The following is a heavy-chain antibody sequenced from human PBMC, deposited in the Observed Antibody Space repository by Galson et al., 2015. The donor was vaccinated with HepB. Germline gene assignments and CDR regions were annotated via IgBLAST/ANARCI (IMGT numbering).Heavy chain of an antibody. J-gene: IGHJ4*02. CDR1: GFTFSSYW. CDR3: ARVADADYGDHTHFDS. V-gene: IGHV3-7*01. Sequence: SLRLSCAASGFTFSSYWMNWVRQAPGKGLEWVAAIKQDGSEKYYVDSVKGRFTISRDNAKNSLDLQMNSLRAEDTAVYHCARVADADYGDHTHFDSWGQGTLVTVSS. CDR2: IKQDGSEK. D-gene: IGHD4-17*01.